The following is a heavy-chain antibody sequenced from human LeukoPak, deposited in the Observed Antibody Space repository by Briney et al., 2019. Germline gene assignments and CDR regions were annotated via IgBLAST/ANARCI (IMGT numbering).Heavy chain of an antibody. CDR2: IHYSGNT. Sequence: PSETLSLTCTISGGFISTYYWNWVRQAPGKGPEGIGYIHYSGNTDYNPSLESRVTISVDTSKNQLSLKLTSVTAADTAVYYCARHQLVGRAFSYAYYFDYWGQGTLVTVSS. V-gene: IGHV4-59*08. CDR3: ARHQLVGRAFSYAYYFDY. J-gene: IGHJ4*02. D-gene: IGHD3-16*01. CDR1: GGFISTYY.